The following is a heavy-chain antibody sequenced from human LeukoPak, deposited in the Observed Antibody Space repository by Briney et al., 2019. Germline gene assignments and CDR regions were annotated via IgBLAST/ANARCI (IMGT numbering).Heavy chain of an antibody. CDR3: AKDSAYYYDSSGYYYD. V-gene: IGHV3-30*02. J-gene: IGHJ4*02. Sequence: GGSLRLSCAASGFSFSSYGMHWVRQAPGKGLEWVAFIRYDGTNKYYAYSVEGRFTSSRDNSKNTLYLQMNSLRAEDTAMYYCAKDSAYYYDSSGYYYDWGQGTLVTVSS. D-gene: IGHD3-22*01. CDR1: GFSFSSYG. CDR2: IRYDGTNK.